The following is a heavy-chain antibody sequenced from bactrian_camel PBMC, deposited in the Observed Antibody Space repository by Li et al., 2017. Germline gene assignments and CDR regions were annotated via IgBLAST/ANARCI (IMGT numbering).Heavy chain of an antibody. J-gene: IGHJ4*01. D-gene: IGHD1*01. Sequence: DVQLVESGGGLVQPGGSLKLSCVMSGFFDMSWFRQAPGKEREGVASIYVGGGSTYYADPVKGRFTISRDDAKTTVYLQMNSLKPEDSGIYYCAAHRLVCLGSSVFGEYDYWGLGTQVTVS. V-gene: IGHV3S40*01. CDR3: AAHRLVCLGSSVFGEYDY. CDR1: GFFD. CDR2: IYVGGGST.